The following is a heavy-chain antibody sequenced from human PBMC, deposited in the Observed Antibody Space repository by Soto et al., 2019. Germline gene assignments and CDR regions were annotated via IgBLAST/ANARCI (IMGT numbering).Heavy chain of an antibody. J-gene: IGHJ6*02. CDR1: GFTYINYG. D-gene: IGHD6-6*01. V-gene: IGHV3-30*18. CDR2: ISYDGSNK. Sequence: RLSCAASGFTYINYGMHWVRQAPGKGLEWVAVISYDGSNKYYADSVKGRFTISRDEPKNTLYLQMNSLRAEDTAVYYCAKDRQLESYYYYGMDVWGQGTTVTVSS. CDR3: AKDRQLESYYYYGMDV.